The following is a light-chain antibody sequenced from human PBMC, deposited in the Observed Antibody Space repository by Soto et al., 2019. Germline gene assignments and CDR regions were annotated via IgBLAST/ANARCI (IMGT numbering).Light chain of an antibody. J-gene: IGLJ3*02. Sequence: QSALTQPPSASGSPGQSVTISCTGTSSDVGGYNYVSWYQQYPGRAPKLMIYEVTKRPSGVPDRFSGSKSGNTAYLPVSGLQAEDEADYYCSSYAASNNFYFVFGGGTKLTVL. V-gene: IGLV2-8*01. CDR2: EVT. CDR1: SSDVGGYNY. CDR3: SSYAASNNFYFV.